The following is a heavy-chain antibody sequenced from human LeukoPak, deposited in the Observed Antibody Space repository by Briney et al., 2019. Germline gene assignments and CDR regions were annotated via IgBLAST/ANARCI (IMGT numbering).Heavy chain of an antibody. D-gene: IGHD6-19*01. CDR1: GFTFSSCA. Sequence: GGSLRLSCAVSGFTFSSCAMSWVRQAPGKGLEWVTLISGNGVSTYYADSVKGRFTISRDNSKNTLYVQMNSLRAEDTAVYYCARDHHYSSGWNYYWGQGTLVTVSS. J-gene: IGHJ4*02. CDR2: ISGNGVST. CDR3: ARDHHYSSGWNYY. V-gene: IGHV3-23*01.